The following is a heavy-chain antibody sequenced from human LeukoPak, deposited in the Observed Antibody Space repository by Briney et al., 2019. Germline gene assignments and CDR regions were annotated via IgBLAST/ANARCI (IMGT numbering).Heavy chain of an antibody. CDR3: ARLVGATTWDYYYYYMDV. D-gene: IGHD1-26*01. V-gene: IGHV4-61*02. J-gene: IGHJ6*03. CDR1: GGSISSGSYY. Sequence: KPSETLSLTCTVSGGSISSGSYYWSWIRQPAGKGLEWIGRIYTSGSTNYNPSLKSRVTISLDTSKNQFSLKLSSVTAADTAVYYCARLVGATTWDYYYYYMDVWGKGTTVTVSS. CDR2: IYTSGST.